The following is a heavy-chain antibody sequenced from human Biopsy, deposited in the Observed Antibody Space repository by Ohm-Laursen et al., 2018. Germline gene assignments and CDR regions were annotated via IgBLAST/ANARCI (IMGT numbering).Heavy chain of an antibody. CDR2: ISASSSYI. CDR3: ARPPWGHAYGYYNGMDV. Sequence: GSLRLSCSASGVTLSGYSMNWVRQAPGKGLEWVSSISASSSYIYYADSVKGRFTVSKENGKNSLYLHMNSLRAEDTAVYYCARPPWGHAYGYYNGMDVWGQGTTVIVSS. J-gene: IGHJ6*02. CDR1: GVTLSGYS. D-gene: IGHD3-10*01. V-gene: IGHV3-21*01.